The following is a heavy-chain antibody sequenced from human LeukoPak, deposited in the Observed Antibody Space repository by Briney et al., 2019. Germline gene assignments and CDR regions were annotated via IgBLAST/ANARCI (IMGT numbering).Heavy chain of an antibody. J-gene: IGHJ6*02. CDR3: ARDNIVVVPAARQGGYYYYYGMDV. Sequence: SETLSLTCTVSGGSISSYYWSWIRQPAGKGLEWIGRIYTSGSTNHNPSLKSRVTMSVDTSKNQFSLKLSSVTAADTAVYYCARDNIVVVPAARQGGYYYYYGMDVWGQGTTVTVSS. CDR1: GGSISSYY. D-gene: IGHD2-2*01. V-gene: IGHV4-4*07. CDR2: IYTSGST.